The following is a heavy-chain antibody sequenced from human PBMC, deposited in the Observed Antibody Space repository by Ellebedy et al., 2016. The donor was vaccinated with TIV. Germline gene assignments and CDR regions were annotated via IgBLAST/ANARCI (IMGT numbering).Heavy chain of an antibody. J-gene: IGHJ4*02. V-gene: IGHV4-4*02. D-gene: IGHD6-13*01. CDR1: DDSISSSNW. CDR3: ARPGSNWYGGYFDY. CDR2: IYHSGIT. Sequence: MPSETLSLTCTVSDDSISSSNWWSWVRQPPGKGLEWIREIYHSGITNYNPSLKSRVTISLDKSESRFSLKLSSVTAADTAVYYCARPGSNWYGGYFDYWGQGALVTVSS.